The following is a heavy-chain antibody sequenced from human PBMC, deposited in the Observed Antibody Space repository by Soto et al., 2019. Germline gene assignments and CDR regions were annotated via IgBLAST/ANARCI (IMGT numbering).Heavy chain of an antibody. Sequence: GGSLRLSCAASGFTFSSYAVSWVRQAPGKGLEWVSAISGSGGSTYYADSVKGRFTISRDNSKNTLYLQMNSLRAEDTAVYYCAKASSSRGTDYYYYMDVWGKGTTVTVSS. J-gene: IGHJ6*03. CDR2: ISGSGGST. D-gene: IGHD6-13*01. CDR3: AKASSSRGTDYYYYMDV. CDR1: GFTFSSYA. V-gene: IGHV3-23*01.